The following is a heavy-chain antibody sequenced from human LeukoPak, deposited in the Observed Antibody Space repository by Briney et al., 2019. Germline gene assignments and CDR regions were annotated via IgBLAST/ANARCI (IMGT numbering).Heavy chain of an antibody. D-gene: IGHD3-22*01. V-gene: IGHV1-46*01. CDR1: GYTFTSYY. Sequence: ASVKVSCKASGYTFTSYYMHWVRQAPGQGLEWMGIINPSGGSTSYAQKFQGRVTMTRDTSTSTVYMELSSLRSEDTAVYYCARDPLGEGSYDSSGYYYGMDVWGQGTTVTVSS. CDR3: ARDPLGEGSYDSSGYYYGMDV. CDR2: INPSGGST. J-gene: IGHJ6*02.